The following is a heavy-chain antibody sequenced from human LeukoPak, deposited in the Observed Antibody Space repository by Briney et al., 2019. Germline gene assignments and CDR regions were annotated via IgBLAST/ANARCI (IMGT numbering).Heavy chain of an antibody. D-gene: IGHD6-13*01. CDR2: IYYSGST. V-gene: IGHV4-59*08. J-gene: IGHJ5*02. CDR3: ARRYSRSWYVGFFDP. CDR1: GASIRNYY. Sequence: PSETLSLTCTVSGASIRNYYWSWIRQSPGKGLEWIGYIYYSGSTNYNPSLESRVAMSVDTSKNQFSLRLSSVTAADTAIYYCARRYSRSWYVGFFDPWGQGTLATVSS.